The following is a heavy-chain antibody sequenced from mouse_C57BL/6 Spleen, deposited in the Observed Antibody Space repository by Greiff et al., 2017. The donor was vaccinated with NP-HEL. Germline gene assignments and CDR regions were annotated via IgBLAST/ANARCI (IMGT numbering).Heavy chain of an antibody. D-gene: IGHD1-1*01. J-gene: IGHJ1*03. CDR1: GYTFTDYN. Sequence: EVQLQQSGPELVKPGASVKIPCKASGYTFTDYNMDWVKQSHGKSLEWIGDINPNNGGTNYNQKFKGKATLTVDKSSSTAYMELRSLTSEDTAVYYCARSGSSPRYFDVWGTGTTVTVSS. V-gene: IGHV1-18*01. CDR3: ARSGSSPRYFDV. CDR2: INPNNGGT.